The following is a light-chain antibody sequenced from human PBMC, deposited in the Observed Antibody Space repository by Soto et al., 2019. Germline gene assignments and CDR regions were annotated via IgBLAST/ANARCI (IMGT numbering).Light chain of an antibody. CDR3: QQYNSYPWT. Sequence: DIQMTHSPFTLSASVGDIVTITCRASQSISSWLAWYQQKPGKAPKLLIYKASTLESGVPSNFSGSGSGTEFTLTISSLQPEDFATYYCQQYNSYPWTFGQGTKVDIK. J-gene: IGKJ1*01. CDR1: QSISSW. V-gene: IGKV1-5*03. CDR2: KAS.